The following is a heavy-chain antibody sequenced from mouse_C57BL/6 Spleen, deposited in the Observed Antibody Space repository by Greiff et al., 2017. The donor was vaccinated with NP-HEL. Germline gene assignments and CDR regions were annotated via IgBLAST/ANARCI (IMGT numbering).Heavy chain of an antibody. CDR1: GYTFTDYY. CDR2: INPNNGGT. V-gene: IGHV1-26*01. Sequence: EVQLQQSGPELVKPGASVKISCKASGYTFTDYYMNWVKQSHGKSLEWIGDINPNNGGTSYNQKFKGKATLTVDKSSSTAYMELRSLTSEDSAVYYCARVGYYDYDATTLYYAMDYWGQGTSVTVSS. J-gene: IGHJ4*01. CDR3: ARVGYYDYDATTLYYAMDY. D-gene: IGHD2-4*01.